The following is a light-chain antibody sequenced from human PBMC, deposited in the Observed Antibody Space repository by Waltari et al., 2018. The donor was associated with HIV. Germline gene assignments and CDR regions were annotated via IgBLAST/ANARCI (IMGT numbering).Light chain of an antibody. CDR3: QQRDVWLT. Sequence: EIELTRSPATLSSTPGERAPLPASASESVSLDLAWYQQKPGQAPRLLKYDASIRAAGIPARFSAAGSRTDFTLTISSLEPEDFAIYFCQQRDVWLTFGGGTRVEIK. CDR1: ESVSLD. V-gene: IGKV3-11*01. CDR2: DAS. J-gene: IGKJ4*01.